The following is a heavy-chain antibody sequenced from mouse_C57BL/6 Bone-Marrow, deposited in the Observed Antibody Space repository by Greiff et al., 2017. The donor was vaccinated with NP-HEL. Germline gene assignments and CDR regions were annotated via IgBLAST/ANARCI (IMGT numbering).Heavy chain of an antibody. V-gene: IGHV1-55*01. D-gene: IGHD4-1*01. J-gene: IGHJ2*01. Sequence: QVQLQPPGAELVKPGASVKMSCTASGYTFTSYWITWVKQRPGQGLAWIGDIYPGSGSTNYNEKFKSKATLTVDTSPSTAYMQLSSLTSEDSAVYYCARNWAVDYWGQGTTLTVSS. CDR1: GYTFTSYW. CDR2: IYPGSGST. CDR3: ARNWAVDY.